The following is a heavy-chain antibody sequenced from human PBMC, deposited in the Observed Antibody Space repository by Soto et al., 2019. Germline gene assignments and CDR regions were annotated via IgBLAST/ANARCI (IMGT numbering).Heavy chain of an antibody. CDR3: VRDHLWAFDN. CDR1: GLTFSSYE. V-gene: IGHV3-48*03. J-gene: IGHJ4*02. Sequence: GGSLRLSCAASGLTFSSYEMNWVRQAPGKGLEWVSYISSGGGTTYYADSVKGRFTISRDNAENSLYLEMNSLRDEDTAVYYCVRDHLWAFDNWGQGTLVTVSS. D-gene: IGHD7-27*01. CDR2: ISSGGGTT.